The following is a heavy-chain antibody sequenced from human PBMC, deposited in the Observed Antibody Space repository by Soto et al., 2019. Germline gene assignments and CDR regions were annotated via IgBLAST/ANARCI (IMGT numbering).Heavy chain of an antibody. Sequence: YSAWVRKHPGKGLEWIGSIYYSGSTYYNPSLKSRVTISGDTSKNQFSLKLSSVTAADTAVYYCARYHAAARNLFDPPGQRTLDTVS. CDR1: Y. CDR2: IYYSGST. J-gene: IGHJ5*02. CDR3: ARYHAAARNLFDP. V-gene: IGHV4-39*01. D-gene: IGHD6-13*01.